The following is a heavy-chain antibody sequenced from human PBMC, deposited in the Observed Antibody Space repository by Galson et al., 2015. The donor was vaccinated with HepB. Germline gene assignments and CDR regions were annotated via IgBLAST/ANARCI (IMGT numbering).Heavy chain of an antibody. J-gene: IGHJ6*03. CDR2: IYTSGST. D-gene: IGHD4-17*01. CDR3: ASTVNNYYYYYMDV. CDR1: GGSISSGSYY. V-gene: IGHV4-61*02. Sequence: TLSLTCTVSGGSISSGSYYWSWIRQPAGKGLEWIGRIYTSGSTNYNPSLKSRVTMSVDTSKNQFSLKLSSVTAADTAVYYCASTVNNYYYYYMDVWGKGTTVTVSS.